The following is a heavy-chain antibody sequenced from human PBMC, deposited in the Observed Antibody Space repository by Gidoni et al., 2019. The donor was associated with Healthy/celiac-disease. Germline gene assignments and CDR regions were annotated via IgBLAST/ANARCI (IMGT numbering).Heavy chain of an antibody. CDR3: TRPDFWSGSTYYYYGMDV. CDR2: IGSKANSDAT. CDR1: VFPFSGSA. D-gene: IGHD3-3*01. V-gene: IGHV3-73*02. Sequence: VQLVESAGGLFQPGGSLKLSCAAYVFPFSGSAMPWVRQASGKGLEWVGRIGSKANSDATAYAASVKGRCTISRDDSKNTAYLQMNSLKTEDTAVYYCTRPDFWSGSTYYYYGMDVWGQGTTVTVSS. J-gene: IGHJ6*02.